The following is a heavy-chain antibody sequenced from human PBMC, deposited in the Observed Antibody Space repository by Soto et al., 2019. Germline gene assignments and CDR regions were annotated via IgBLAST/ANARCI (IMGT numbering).Heavy chain of an antibody. CDR2: IYYSGST. J-gene: IGHJ5*02. CDR1: GGSISSYY. CDR3: ARGLDYDYVWGSYRYNWFDP. D-gene: IGHD3-16*02. Sequence: SETLSLTCTVSGGSISSYYWSWSRQPPGKGLEWIGYIYYSGSTNYNPSLKSRVTISVDTSKNQFSLKLSSVTAADTAVYYCARGLDYDYVWGSYRYNWFDPWGQGTLVTVSS. V-gene: IGHV4-59*01.